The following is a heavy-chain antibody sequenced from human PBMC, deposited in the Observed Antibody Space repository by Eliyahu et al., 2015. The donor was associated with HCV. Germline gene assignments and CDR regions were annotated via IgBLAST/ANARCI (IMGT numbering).Heavy chain of an antibody. V-gene: IGHV4-38-2*02. CDR3: AKDLRISSGWFVDFDF. CDR1: GYSISNGHY. D-gene: IGHD6-13*01. CDR2: IYHDGST. Sequence: QVQLQESGPGLVKPSETLSLSCTVSGYSISNGHYWGWVRQPPGKGLEWIGSIYHDGSTSYNPSLRSRVTMSVDTPNNQFSLELSSVTATDTAVYYCAKDLRISSGWFVDFDFWGPGRLVTVSP. J-gene: IGHJ4*02.